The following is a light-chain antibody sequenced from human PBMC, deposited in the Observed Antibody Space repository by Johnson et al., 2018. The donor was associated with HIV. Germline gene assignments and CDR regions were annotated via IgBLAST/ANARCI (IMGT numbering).Light chain of an antibody. Sequence: VLTQPPSVSVSPGQTARITCSGDALPKKYAYWYQQKPGQFPVLVIYKDSERPSGIPERFSGSSSGTIVTSTISGVQAEDEADYYCLSADSSGTYVFGTGTKVSVL. V-gene: IGLV3-16*01. J-gene: IGLJ1*01. CDR3: LSADSSGTYV. CDR2: KDS. CDR1: ALPKKY.